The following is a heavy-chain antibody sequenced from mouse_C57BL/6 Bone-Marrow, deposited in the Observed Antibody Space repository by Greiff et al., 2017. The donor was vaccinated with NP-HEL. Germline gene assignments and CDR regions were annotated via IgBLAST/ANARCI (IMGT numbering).Heavy chain of an antibody. CDR1: GFNIKDDY. V-gene: IGHV14-4*01. Sequence: VQLQQSGAELVRPGASVKLSCTASGFNIKDDYMHWVKQRPEQGLEWIGWIDPENGDTEYASKFQGKATITADTSSNTAYLQLSSLTFEDTAVYYCTTWYGNYNWGQGTTLTVSS. J-gene: IGHJ2*01. CDR3: TTWYGNYN. CDR2: IDPENGDT. D-gene: IGHD2-10*02.